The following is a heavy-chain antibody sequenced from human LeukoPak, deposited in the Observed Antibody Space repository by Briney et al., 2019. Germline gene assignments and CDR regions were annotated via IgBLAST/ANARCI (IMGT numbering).Heavy chain of an antibody. CDR3: ARVRCSSTSCYNNWFDP. D-gene: IGHD2-2*01. V-gene: IGHV4-59*01. J-gene: IGHJ5*02. Sequence: SETLSLTCTVSGGSISSYYWSWIRQPAGKGLEWIGYIYYSGSTNYNPSLKSRVTISVDTSKNQFSLKLSSVTAADTAVYYCARVRCSSTSCYNNWFDPWGQGTLVTVSS. CDR1: GGSISSYY. CDR2: IYYSGST.